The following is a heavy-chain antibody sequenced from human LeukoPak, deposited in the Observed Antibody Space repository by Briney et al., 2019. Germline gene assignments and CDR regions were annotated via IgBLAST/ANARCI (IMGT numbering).Heavy chain of an antibody. D-gene: IGHD5-18*01. V-gene: IGHV3-23*01. Sequence: PGGSLRLSCEASGFTFSSYAMSWFRQTPGRGLEWVSAVSGSGGRTYNADSVKGRFTISRDNSENTLYLQMSGLRAEDTAVYHCAKGAGDTGYYFDYWGQGTLVTVSS. CDR3: AKGAGDTGYYFDY. CDR1: GFTFSSYA. CDR2: VSGSGGRT. J-gene: IGHJ4*02.